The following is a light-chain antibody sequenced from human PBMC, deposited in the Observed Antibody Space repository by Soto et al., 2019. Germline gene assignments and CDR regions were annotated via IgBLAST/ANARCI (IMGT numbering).Light chain of an antibody. CDR2: GAS. CDR3: QQYGSSFYFT. V-gene: IGKV3-20*01. CDR1: QSVSSSF. J-gene: IGKJ3*01. Sequence: EIVLTQSPGTLSLSPGERATLSCRASQSVSSSFLAWYQQKPGQAPRLLIYGASNRATGIPDRFSGSGSGTDFTLTISRLEPEDFAVYYCQQYGSSFYFTFGPGTKVDIK.